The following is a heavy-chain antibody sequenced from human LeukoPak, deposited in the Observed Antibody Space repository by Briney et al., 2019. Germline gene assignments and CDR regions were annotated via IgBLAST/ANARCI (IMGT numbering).Heavy chain of an antibody. CDR2: IHHSGRT. D-gene: IGHD2-15*01. CDR1: GYSISSDYY. CDR3: ARLWSTDCSGGSCPHQPNY. V-gene: IGHV4-38-2*02. Sequence: SETLSLTCTVSGYSISSDYYWGWIRQPPGKWLEWIGSIHHSGRTYYNPSLKSRVTMSVDTSKNQFSLKLSSVIAADTAVYYCARLWSTDCSGGSCPHQPNYWGQGTLVTVSS. J-gene: IGHJ4*02.